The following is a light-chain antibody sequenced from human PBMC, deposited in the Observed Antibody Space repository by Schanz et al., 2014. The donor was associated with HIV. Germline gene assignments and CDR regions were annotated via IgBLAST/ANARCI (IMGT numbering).Light chain of an antibody. Sequence: QSALTQPASVSGSPGQSISISCTGTSGDVGSYNYVSWYQQHPGKAPKLMIYDVSNRPSGVSSRFSGSKSGNTASLTISGLQSEDEADYYCTSYASSRSMVFGTGTKLTVL. J-gene: IGLJ1*01. CDR1: SGDVGSYNY. CDR2: DVS. V-gene: IGLV2-14*03. CDR3: TSYASSRSMV.